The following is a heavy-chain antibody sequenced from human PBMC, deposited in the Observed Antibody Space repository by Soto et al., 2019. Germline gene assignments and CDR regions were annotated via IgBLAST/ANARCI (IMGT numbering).Heavy chain of an antibody. CDR3: ARDGYYYDSSGFDY. V-gene: IGHV4-61*08. J-gene: IGHJ4*02. Sequence: SETLSLTCTVSGGSISSGGYYWSWIRQHPGKGLEWIGYIYYSGSTNYNPSLKSRVTISVDTSKNQFSLKLSSVTAADTAVYYCARDGYYYDSSGFDYWGQGTLVTVSS. CDR1: GGSISSGGYY. D-gene: IGHD3-22*01. CDR2: IYYSGST.